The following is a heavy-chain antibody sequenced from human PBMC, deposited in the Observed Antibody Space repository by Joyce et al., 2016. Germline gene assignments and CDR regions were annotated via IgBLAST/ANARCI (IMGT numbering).Heavy chain of an antibody. D-gene: IGHD4-11*01. V-gene: IGHV1-69*02. CDR2: IIPMLNMT. CDR3: AGTFNYPHHDGMDV. CDR1: GGSFNKYT. Sequence: QVHLVQSGAEVKKSGSSVRVSCKASGGSFNKYTVSWVRHAPGQGLGWMERIIPMLNMTNYAQEFQGRVTITADTSTTTAYMQLTGLRFDDTAVYFCAGTFNYPHHDGMDVWGQGTTVTVSS. J-gene: IGHJ6*02.